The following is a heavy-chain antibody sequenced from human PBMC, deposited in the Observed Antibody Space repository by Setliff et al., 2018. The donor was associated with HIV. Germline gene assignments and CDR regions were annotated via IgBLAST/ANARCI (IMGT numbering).Heavy chain of an antibody. D-gene: IGHD2-15*01. CDR1: GYTFTSNG. Sequence: ASVKVSCKASGYTFTSNGISWVRQAPGQGLEWMGWISAPSGITNYAQKFQGRVTMTTDISTSTVFMELSSLRSDDTAVYYCARGLPDCSGGNCYPYRFDYWGQGTLVTVSS. CDR2: ISAPSGIT. V-gene: IGHV1-18*01. CDR3: ARGLPDCSGGNCYPYRFDY. J-gene: IGHJ4*02.